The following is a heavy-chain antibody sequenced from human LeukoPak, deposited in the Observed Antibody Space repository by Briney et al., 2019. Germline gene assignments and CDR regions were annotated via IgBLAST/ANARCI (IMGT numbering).Heavy chain of an antibody. V-gene: IGHV4-4*03. CDR2: IYHTGST. D-gene: IGHD6-19*01. CDR3: ARGISPGSGWFFDI. CDR1: GGSISGNW. Sequence: PETLSLTCAVSGGSISGNWWRWVRQPPGKGLEWIGEIYHTGSTNYNPSLKSRVTISIDKSKNQFSLKLTSVTAADTAVYYCARGISPGSGWFFDIWGQGTMVTVSS. J-gene: IGHJ3*02.